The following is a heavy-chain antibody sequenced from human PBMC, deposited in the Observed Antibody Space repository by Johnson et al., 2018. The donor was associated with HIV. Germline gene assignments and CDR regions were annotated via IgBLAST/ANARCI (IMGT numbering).Heavy chain of an antibody. J-gene: IGHJ3*02. V-gene: IGHV3-66*03. Sequence: VQLVESGGGLIQPGGSLRLSCAASGFTVSSNYMSWVRQAPGKGLEWVSVIYSGGSTYYADSVKGRFTISRDNSKNTLYLQFNSLRAEDTAVYYCARYCSGGSCYSVWQKNYAFDIWGQGTMVTVTS. CDR2: IYSGGST. CDR3: ARYCSGGSCYSVWQKNYAFDI. CDR1: GFTVSSNY. D-gene: IGHD2-15*01.